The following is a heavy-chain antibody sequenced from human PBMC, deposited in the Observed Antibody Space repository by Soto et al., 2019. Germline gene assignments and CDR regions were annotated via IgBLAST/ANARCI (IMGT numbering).Heavy chain of an antibody. D-gene: IGHD6-13*01. CDR3: ARERGKAAAVHFDY. V-gene: IGHV3-74*01. CDR2: INSDGSST. J-gene: IGHJ4*02. CDR1: GFTFSSYW. Sequence: EVQLVESGGGLVQPGGSLRLSCAASGFTFSSYWMHWVRQAPGKGLVWVSRINSDGSSTSYADSVKGRFTISRDNAKNTLFLQMNSLRAEDTAVYHCARERGKAAAVHFDYWGQGTLVTVSS.